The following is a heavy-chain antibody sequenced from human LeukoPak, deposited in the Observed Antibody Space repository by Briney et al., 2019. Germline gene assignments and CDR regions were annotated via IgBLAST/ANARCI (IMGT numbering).Heavy chain of an antibody. Sequence: GGSLRLSCGASGLTVSSYGMSWVRQAPGKGLEWVSTIIGSAVNTYYADSVKGRFTISRDDSKNTVYLQMNSLRAEDTAVYSCAKYTSGTSYRGLDQWGQGTLVTASA. CDR3: AKYTSGTSYRGLDQ. CDR1: GLTVSSYG. J-gene: IGHJ4*02. CDR2: IIGSAVNT. D-gene: IGHD3-10*01. V-gene: IGHV3-23*01.